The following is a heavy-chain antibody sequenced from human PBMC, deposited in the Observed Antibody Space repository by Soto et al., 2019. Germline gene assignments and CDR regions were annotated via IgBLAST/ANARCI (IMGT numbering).Heavy chain of an antibody. V-gene: IGHV4-59*01. CDR2: ISNSGST. Sequence: LSLTCTVSGGSISSFHWSWIRQPPGKGLEWIGFISNSGSTNYNPSLKSRVTISLDTSKNQFSLKLSSVSAADTAVYYCARGVVGASTGFQHWGQGTLVTVSS. CDR3: ARGVVGASTGFQH. CDR1: GGSISSFH. D-gene: IGHD1-26*01. J-gene: IGHJ1*01.